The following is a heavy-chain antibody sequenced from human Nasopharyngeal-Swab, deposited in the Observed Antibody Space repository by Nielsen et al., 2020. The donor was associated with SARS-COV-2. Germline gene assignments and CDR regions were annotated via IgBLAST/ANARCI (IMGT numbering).Heavy chain of an antibody. Sequence: SETLSLTCTVSGFSISSYYWSWIRQPPGKGLEWIGYIYYSGSTNYNPSLKSRVTISVDTSKNQFSLKLSSVTAADTAVYYCARGSGYYDSSGYSDYWGQGTLVTVSS. CDR1: GFSISSYY. J-gene: IGHJ4*02. V-gene: IGHV4-59*13. D-gene: IGHD3-22*01. CDR2: IYYSGST. CDR3: ARGSGYYDSSGYSDY.